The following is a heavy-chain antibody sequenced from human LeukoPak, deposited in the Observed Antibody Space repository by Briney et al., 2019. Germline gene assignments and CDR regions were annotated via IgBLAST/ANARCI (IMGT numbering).Heavy chain of an antibody. CDR3: AKDLPGGSGA. J-gene: IGHJ5*02. Sequence: GGPLRLSCEPPGFTFSSYALSWVRQPPGKGLEWVSAISGSGGSTYYADSVKGRFTISRDNSKNTLYLQMNSLRAEDTAVYYCAKDLPGGSGAWGQGTLVTVSS. CDR2: ISGSGGST. D-gene: IGHD6-19*01. V-gene: IGHV3-23*01. CDR1: GFTFSSYA.